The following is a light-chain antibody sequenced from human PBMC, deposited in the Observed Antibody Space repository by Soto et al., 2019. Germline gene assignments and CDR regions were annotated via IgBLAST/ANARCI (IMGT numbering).Light chain of an antibody. J-gene: IGKJ1*01. CDR1: QSVSSSY. Sequence: EIVLTQSPGTLSLYPGERATLSCRASQSVSSSYLAWYQQKPGQAPRLLIYGASSRATGIPDRFSGSGSGTDFTLIISRLEPEDFAVYYCQQYGSSPQTFGQGTKV. V-gene: IGKV3-20*01. CDR3: QQYGSSPQT. CDR2: GAS.